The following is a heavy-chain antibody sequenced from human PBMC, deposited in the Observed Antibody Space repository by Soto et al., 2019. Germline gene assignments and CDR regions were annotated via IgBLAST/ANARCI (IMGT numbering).Heavy chain of an antibody. CDR3: AKEGDYTALSKTFDY. Sequence: EVQLLESGGGLVQPGGSLRLSCAASGFTFSRFGMTWVRQAPGKGLEWVSTISGTGATTYYEDSVRGRLTISRDNSTNTLFLQMNSLRAKDTTLYYCAKEGDYTALSKTFDYWGQGTLVTVSS. J-gene: IGHJ4*02. D-gene: IGHD4-4*01. CDR1: GFTFSRFG. V-gene: IGHV3-23*01. CDR2: ISGTGATT.